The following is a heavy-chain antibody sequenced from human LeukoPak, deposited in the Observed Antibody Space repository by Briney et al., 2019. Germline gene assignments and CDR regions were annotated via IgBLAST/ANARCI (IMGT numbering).Heavy chain of an antibody. D-gene: IGHD3-22*01. V-gene: IGHV3-11*04. CDR1: GFTFSDYY. Sequence: GGSPRLSCAASGFTFSDYYMSWIRQAPGKGLEWVSYISSSGSTIYYADSVKGRFTISRDNAKNSLYLQMNSLRAEDTALYYCVRDDDRPDNGLDYWGQGTLVTVSS. CDR3: VRDDDRPDNGLDY. CDR2: ISSSGSTI. J-gene: IGHJ4*02.